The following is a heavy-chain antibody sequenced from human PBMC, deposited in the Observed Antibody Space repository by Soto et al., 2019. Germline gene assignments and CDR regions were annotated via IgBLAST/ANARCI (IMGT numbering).Heavy chain of an antibody. J-gene: IGHJ4*02. CDR1: GGSISSYY. D-gene: IGHD6-13*01. CDR2: IYYSGST. CDR3: ARGIRAAAGYYYDY. V-gene: IGHV4-59*01. Sequence: SETLSLTCTVSGGSISSYYWSWIRQPPGKGLEWIGYIYYSGSTNYNPSLKSRVTISVGTSKNQFSLKLSSVTAADTAVYYCARGIRAAAGYYYDYWGQGTLVTVSS.